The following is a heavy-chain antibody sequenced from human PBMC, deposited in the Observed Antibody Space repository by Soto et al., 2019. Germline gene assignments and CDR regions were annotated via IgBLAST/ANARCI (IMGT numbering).Heavy chain of an antibody. J-gene: IGHJ3*02. Sequence: QVQLQESGPGLVKPSQTLSLTCTVSGGSISSGGYYWSWIRQHPGKGLEWIGDIYYSGSTYYNPSLKSRVTISVDTSKNQFALKLRSVTAADTAVYYCARASYGYDLRQPPREDAFDIWGQGTMVTVSS. CDR3: ARASYGYDLRQPPREDAFDI. CDR2: IYYSGST. D-gene: IGHD5-18*01. V-gene: IGHV4-31*03. CDR1: GGSISSGGYY.